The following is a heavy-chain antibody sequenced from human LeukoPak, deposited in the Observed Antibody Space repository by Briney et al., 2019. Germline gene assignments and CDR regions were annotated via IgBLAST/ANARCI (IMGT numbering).Heavy chain of an antibody. J-gene: IGHJ2*01. CDR2: MNPNSGNT. V-gene: IGHV1-8*03. CDR1: GYTFTSYD. CDR3: AREPYCGGDCCPSSYWYFDL. Sequence: GASVKVSCKASGYTFTSYDINWVRQATGQGLEWMGWMNPNSGNTGYAQKFQGRVTITRNTSISTAYMELSSLRSEDTAVYYCAREPYCGGDCCPSSYWYFDLWGRGTLVTVSS. D-gene: IGHD2-21*02.